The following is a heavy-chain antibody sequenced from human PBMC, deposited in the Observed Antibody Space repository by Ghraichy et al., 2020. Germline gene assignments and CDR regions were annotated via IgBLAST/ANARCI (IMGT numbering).Heavy chain of an antibody. V-gene: IGHV1-18*01. CDR3: ARRRGPSSSWSYFDY. CDR2: ISAHNGDT. CDR1: GYTFTTYG. D-gene: IGHD6-13*01. J-gene: IGHJ4*02. Sequence: ASVKVSCKASGYTFTTYGISWVRQAPGQGLEWMGWISAHNGDTNYAQKLQGRVTMTTDTSTTTAYMELRSLRADDTAVYYCARRRGPSSSWSYFDYWGQGTLVTVSS.